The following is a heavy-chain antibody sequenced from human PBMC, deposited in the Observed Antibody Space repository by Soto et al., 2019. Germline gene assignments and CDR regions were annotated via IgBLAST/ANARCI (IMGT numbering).Heavy chain of an antibody. J-gene: IGHJ4*02. Sequence: SETLSLTCTVSGGSINDSGPYWSWIRQHPGKGLEWIGYIYYSGTTYYNPSLESRVTISLDTSKNQFSLQMNSVTAADTAVYYCARDFWSGYGYFDYWGRGTLVTVSS. CDR1: GGSINDSGPY. CDR3: ARDFWSGYGYFDY. CDR2: IYYSGTT. V-gene: IGHV4-31*03. D-gene: IGHD3-3*01.